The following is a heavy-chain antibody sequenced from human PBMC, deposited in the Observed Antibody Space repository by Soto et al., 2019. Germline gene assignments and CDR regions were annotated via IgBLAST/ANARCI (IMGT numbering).Heavy chain of an antibody. CDR1: GFTFSDYY. Sequence: QVQLVESGGGLVKPGGSLRLSCAASGFTFSDYYMSWVRQAPGMRLEWVSHISSRGSTIYYADSGKGRLTISRANAKNPLYRQINGQTAEDTAMYYCERGRWGSGWYDYWGQGSLVTVSS. CDR2: ISSRGSTI. V-gene: IGHV3-11*01. CDR3: ERGRWGSGWYDY. D-gene: IGHD6-19*01. J-gene: IGHJ4*02.